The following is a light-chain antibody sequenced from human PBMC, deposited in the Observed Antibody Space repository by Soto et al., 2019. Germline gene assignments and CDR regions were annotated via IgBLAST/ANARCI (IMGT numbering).Light chain of an antibody. CDR2: WAS. Sequence: DIVMTQSPDSLAVSLGERATINCKSSQSVLYSSNNKNYLAWYQPKPGQPPKLLIYWASNRESGVPDRFSGSASGTDFTLIISSLQADDVAVYYCQQYYSTPSFGGGTKVEIK. V-gene: IGKV4-1*01. CDR1: QSVLYSSNNKNY. J-gene: IGKJ4*01. CDR3: QQYYSTPS.